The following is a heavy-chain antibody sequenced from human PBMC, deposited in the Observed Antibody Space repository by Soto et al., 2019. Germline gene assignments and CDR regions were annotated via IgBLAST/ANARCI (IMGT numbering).Heavy chain of an antibody. Sequence: GESLKISCKGFGYSFSSYWIGWVRQMPGKGLEWMGIIHPSDADTRYSPSFEGQVTISVDWSISTAYLQWSSLKASDTAMYYCARADLATSYYWGQGTLVTVSS. CDR2: IHPSDADT. CDR1: GYSFSSYW. V-gene: IGHV5-51*01. CDR3: ARADLATSYY. J-gene: IGHJ4*02. D-gene: IGHD5-12*01.